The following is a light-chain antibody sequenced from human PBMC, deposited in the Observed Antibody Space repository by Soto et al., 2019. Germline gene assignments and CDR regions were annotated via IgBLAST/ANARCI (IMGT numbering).Light chain of an antibody. CDR3: QQYGTSPLT. CDR1: QSVSGTY. J-gene: IGKJ5*01. Sequence: IVLTQSPGTLSLSPGERATLSCRASQSVSGTYLAWYQQKPGQAPRLLIYDVSSRATGIPDRFSGSGSVADFTLTISRLEPEDFAVYYCQQYGTSPLTFGQGTRLEIK. CDR2: DVS. V-gene: IGKV3-20*01.